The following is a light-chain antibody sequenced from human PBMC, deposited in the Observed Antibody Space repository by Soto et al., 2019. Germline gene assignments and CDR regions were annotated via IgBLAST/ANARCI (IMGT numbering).Light chain of an antibody. CDR2: KAS. V-gene: IGKV1-5*03. CDR1: QSISSW. J-gene: IGKJ4*01. CDR3: QQYESYHMT. Sequence: DSQMTQYPSTLSASIGDRVTITCRAGQSISSWLAWYQQKPGKAPKLLISKASTLQSGVPPRFSGSGSGTEFALTISSLQPDDFATYYCQQYESYHMTFGGGTKVDIK.